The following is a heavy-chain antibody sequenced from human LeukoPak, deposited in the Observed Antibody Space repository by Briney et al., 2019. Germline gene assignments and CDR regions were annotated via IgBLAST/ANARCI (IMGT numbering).Heavy chain of an antibody. J-gene: IGHJ1*01. CDR3: ARAYKDRSLAGKKEFFQH. D-gene: IGHD6-19*01. V-gene: IGHV3-33*01. Sequence: GRSLRLSCAASGFTFRSYGMHWVRQAPGKGLEWVAVIWYDGSNKYCADSVKGRFTISRDNSKNTLYLQMNSLRAEDTALYYCARAYKDRSLAGKKEFFQHWGQGTLVTVSS. CDR2: IWYDGSNK. CDR1: GFTFRSYG.